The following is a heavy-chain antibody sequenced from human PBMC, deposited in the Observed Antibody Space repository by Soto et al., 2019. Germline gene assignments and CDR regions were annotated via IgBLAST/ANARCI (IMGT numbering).Heavy chain of an antibody. J-gene: IGHJ6*02. V-gene: IGHV1-18*01. CDR1: GYTFTTYG. CDR3: AREGEIPYYYYGLDV. CDR2: ISGYNGHT. D-gene: IGHD3-16*01. Sequence: ASVKVSCKASGYTFTTYGISWVRQAPGQGLEWMGWISGYNGHTKYAQKFQGRVTMTTDTSTSTVYMDLRSLRSDDTAVYYCAREGEIPYYYYGLDVWAQRTTVTVSS.